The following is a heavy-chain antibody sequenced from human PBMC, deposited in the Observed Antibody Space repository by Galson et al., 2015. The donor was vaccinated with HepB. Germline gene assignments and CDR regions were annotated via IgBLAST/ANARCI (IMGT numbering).Heavy chain of an antibody. CDR1: GGTFSSYA. Sequence: SVKVSCKASGGTFSSYAISWVRQAPGQGLEWMGGIIPIFGTANYAQKFQGRVTITADESTSTAYMELSSLRSEDTAVYYCARAPGIAVAAFDYWGQGTLVTVSS. J-gene: IGHJ4*02. V-gene: IGHV1-69*13. CDR2: IIPIFGTA. D-gene: IGHD6-19*01. CDR3: ARAPGIAVAAFDY.